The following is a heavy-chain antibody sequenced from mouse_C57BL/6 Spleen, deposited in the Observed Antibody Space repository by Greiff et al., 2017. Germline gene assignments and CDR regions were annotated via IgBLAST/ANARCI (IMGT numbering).Heavy chain of an antibody. CDR1: GYTFTGYW. D-gene: IGHD2-3*01. CDR3: ARKKRDGYPFAY. V-gene: IGHV1-9*01. J-gene: IGHJ3*01. Sequence: VQLVESGAELMKPGASVKLSCKATGYTFTGYWIEWVKQRPGHGLEWIGEILPGSGSTNYNEKFKGKATFTADTSSNTAYMQLSILTTEDAAIYYCARKKRDGYPFAYWGQGTLVTVSA. CDR2: ILPGSGST.